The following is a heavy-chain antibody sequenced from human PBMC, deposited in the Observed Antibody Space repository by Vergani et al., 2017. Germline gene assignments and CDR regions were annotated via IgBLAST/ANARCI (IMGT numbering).Heavy chain of an antibody. CDR1: GFTFSSYG. J-gene: IGHJ3*02. D-gene: IGHD4-17*01. Sequence: QVQLVESGGGVVQPGRSLRLSCAASGFTFSSYGMHWVREAPGKGLEWVAVISHDGSNKYFADAVKGRFTISRDNSTNTLYLQMNSLRAEDTAVYYCARDQGYGDYIDAFDIWGQGTMVTGSS. CDR3: ARDQGYGDYIDAFDI. CDR2: ISHDGSNK. V-gene: IGHV3-30*03.